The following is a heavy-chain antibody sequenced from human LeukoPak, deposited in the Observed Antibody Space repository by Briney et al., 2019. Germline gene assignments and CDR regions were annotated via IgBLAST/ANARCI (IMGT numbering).Heavy chain of an antibody. Sequence: SETLSLTCTVSGGSMRTVSYYWSWIRQPAGKGLEWIGRLYTSGSTDYNPSLKSRVTISVDKSNNQFSLKLNSVTAADTALYYCARDMADGSGTDFWGQGTLVTVSS. CDR1: GGSMRTVSYY. V-gene: IGHV4-61*02. CDR3: ARDMADGSGTDF. D-gene: IGHD6-19*01. CDR2: LYTSGST. J-gene: IGHJ4*02.